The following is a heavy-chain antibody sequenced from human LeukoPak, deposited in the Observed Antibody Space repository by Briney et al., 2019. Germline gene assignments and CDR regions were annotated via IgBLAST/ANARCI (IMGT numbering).Heavy chain of an antibody. J-gene: IGHJ6*02. V-gene: IGHV3-33*01. Sequence: PGGSLRLSCAASGFTFSSYGMHWVRQAPGKGLEWVAVIWYDGSNKYYADSVKGRFTISRDNSKNTLYLQVNSLRAEDTAVYYCARDLDGLGYYYGMDVWGQGTTVTVSS. D-gene: IGHD3-16*01. CDR3: ARDLDGLGYYYGMDV. CDR1: GFTFSSYG. CDR2: IWYDGSNK.